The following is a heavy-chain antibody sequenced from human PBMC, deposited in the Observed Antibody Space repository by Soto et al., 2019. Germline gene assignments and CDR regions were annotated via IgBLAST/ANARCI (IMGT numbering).Heavy chain of an antibody. CDR2: ISSSSSYT. CDR1: GFTFSDYY. V-gene: IGHV3-11*03. CDR3: ARSGSGGATHYYYYGMDV. D-gene: IGHD1-26*01. Sequence: GGSLRLSCAASGFTFSDYYMSWIRQAPGKGLEWVSYISSSSSYTNYADSVKGRFTISRDNAKNSLYLQMNSLRAEDTAVYYCARSGSGGATHYYYYGMDVWGQGTTVTVSS. J-gene: IGHJ6*02.